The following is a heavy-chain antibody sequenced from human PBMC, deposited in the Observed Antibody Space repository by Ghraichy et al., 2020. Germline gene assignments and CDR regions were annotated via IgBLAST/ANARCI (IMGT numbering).Heavy chain of an antibody. CDR3: ARVRSGSLDF. CDR1: GGSISDYY. D-gene: IGHD1-26*01. V-gene: IGHV4-4*07. J-gene: IGHJ4*02. CDR2: TSTSGSG. Sequence: PETLSLTCTVSGGSISDYYWSWIRQPAGKGLEWIGRTSTSGSGDYNPSLKSRVTMSVDTSKSQFSLILSSVTAADTAVYYCARVRSGSLDFWGQGTLVTVSS.